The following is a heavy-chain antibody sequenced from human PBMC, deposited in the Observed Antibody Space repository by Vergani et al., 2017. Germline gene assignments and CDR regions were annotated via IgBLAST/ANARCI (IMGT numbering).Heavy chain of an antibody. V-gene: IGHV4-38-2*02. CDR1: GYSITSGYY. Sequence: QVQLLESGPGLLKPSETLSLTCSVSGYSITSGYYWGWIRQPPGRGLEWIGSIYHTGSAYYNPSLKSRVTVSVDTSMNQVSLKLSSVTAADTAVYYCARGGQWLVPFDYWGQGTLVTVSS. D-gene: IGHD6-19*01. J-gene: IGHJ4*02. CDR2: IYHTGSA. CDR3: ARGGQWLVPFDY.